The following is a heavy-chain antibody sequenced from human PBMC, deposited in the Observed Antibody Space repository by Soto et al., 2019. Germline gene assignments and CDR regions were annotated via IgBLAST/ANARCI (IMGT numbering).Heavy chain of an antibody. CDR3: ASSNYYDSSGYYYYYYGMDV. V-gene: IGHV4-30-2*02. CDR1: GGSISSGGYS. J-gene: IGHJ6*02. CDR2: IYHSGST. Sequence: LSLTCAVSGGSISSGGYSWSWIRQPPGKGLEWIGYIYHSGSTYYNPSLKSRVTISVDRSKNQFSLKLSSVTAADTAVYYCASSNYYDSSGYYYYYYGMDVWGQGTTVTVSS. D-gene: IGHD3-22*01.